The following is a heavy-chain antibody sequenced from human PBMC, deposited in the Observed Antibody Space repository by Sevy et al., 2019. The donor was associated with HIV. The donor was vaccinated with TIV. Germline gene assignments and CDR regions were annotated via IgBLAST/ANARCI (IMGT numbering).Heavy chain of an antibody. CDR1: GFTFSDHY. CDR2: TRNKADVYTT. CDR3: ATHAGIAAAGRVFDY. D-gene: IGHD6-13*01. V-gene: IGHV3-72*01. J-gene: IGHJ4*02. Sequence: GGSLRLSCVASGFTFSDHYMEWVRQAPGKGLEWVGRTRNKADVYTTEYAASVKGRFTMSRDESKNSLYVQMNSLKAEDTAVYYCATHAGIAAAGRVFDYWGQGTLVTVSS.